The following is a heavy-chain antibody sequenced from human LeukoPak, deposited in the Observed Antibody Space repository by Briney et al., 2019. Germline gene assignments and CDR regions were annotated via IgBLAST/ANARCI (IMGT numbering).Heavy chain of an antibody. D-gene: IGHD3-10*01. CDR1: GFTFTGYY. Sequence: ASVKVSCKASGFTFTGYYMHWVRQAPGQGLEWMGWINPNSGGTNYQGRVTMTRDTSITTAYMELTSLRSDDTAVYYCARDLFYSVSGTYYNVGRVFNYWGQGTLVTVS. CDR2: INPNSGGT. J-gene: IGHJ4*02. V-gene: IGHV1-2*02. CDR3: ARDLFYSVSGTYYNVGRVFNY.